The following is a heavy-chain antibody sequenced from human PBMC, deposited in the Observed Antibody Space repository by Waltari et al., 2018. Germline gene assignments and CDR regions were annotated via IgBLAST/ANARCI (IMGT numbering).Heavy chain of an antibody. CDR1: GYTFTSYG. CDR3: ARDLDDYDILTGYTPGNY. CDR2: ISAYKGNT. J-gene: IGHJ4*02. V-gene: IGHV1-18*01. Sequence: QVQLVQSGAEVKKPGASVKVSCKASGYTFTSYGISWVRQAPGQGLEWMGWISAYKGNTNYARKLQSRVTMTTDTSTSTAYMELRSLRSDDTAVYYCARDLDDYDILTGYTPGNYWGQGTLVTVSS. D-gene: IGHD3-9*01.